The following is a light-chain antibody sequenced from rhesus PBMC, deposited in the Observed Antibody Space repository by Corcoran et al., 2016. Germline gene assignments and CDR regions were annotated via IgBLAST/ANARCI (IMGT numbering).Light chain of an antibody. CDR3: LQSSNWPRT. CDR2: GAS. CDR1: QSVSSY. V-gene: IGKV3-24*04. Sequence: EIVMTQSPATLALSPGERATLSCRASQSVSSYLAWYQQKPGTAPRLLIYGASSRAPGIPDRFSGSESGTEFTLTISSLEPEEFGIYFCLQSSNWPRTFGQGTKVDIK. J-gene: IGKJ1*01.